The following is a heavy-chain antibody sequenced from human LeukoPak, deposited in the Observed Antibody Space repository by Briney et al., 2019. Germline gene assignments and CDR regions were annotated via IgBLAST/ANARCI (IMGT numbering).Heavy chain of an antibody. CDR3: ATRRTGSYSDY. J-gene: IGHJ4*02. V-gene: IGHV4-39*01. Sequence: SEALSLTCAVSGGSISSSSSHWGWIRQPPGKGLEWIWTVHYSGSTSYNPSLKSRVTISVDTSNNQFSLKLSSVTAADTAVYYCATRRTGSYSDYWGQGTLVTVSS. D-gene: IGHD1-26*01. CDR2: VHYSGST. CDR1: GGSISSSSSH.